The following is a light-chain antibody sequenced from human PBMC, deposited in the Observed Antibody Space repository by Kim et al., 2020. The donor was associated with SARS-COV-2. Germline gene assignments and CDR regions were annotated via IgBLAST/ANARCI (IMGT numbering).Light chain of an antibody. V-gene: IGLV2-11*01. CDR3: CSYAGSYTLV. Sequence: QSVTISCTRTSSDVGDYNYVSWYQQHPGKAPKLMIYDVSKRPSGVPDRFSGSKSGNTASLTISGLQAEDEADYYCCSYAGSYTLVFGGGTKLTVL. J-gene: IGLJ2*01. CDR2: DVS. CDR1: SSDVGDYNY.